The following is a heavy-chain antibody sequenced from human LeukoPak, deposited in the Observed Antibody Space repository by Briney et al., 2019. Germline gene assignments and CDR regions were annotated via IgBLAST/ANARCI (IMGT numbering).Heavy chain of an antibody. J-gene: IGHJ5*02. Sequence: ASVKVSCKASGYTFTGYYMHWVRQAPGQGLEWMGWINPNSGGTNYAQKFQGRVTMTRDTSISTAYMELSRLRPDDTAVYYCARDLADYDILTGYYNANWFDPWGQGTLVTVSS. V-gene: IGHV1-2*02. CDR3: ARDLADYDILTGYYNANWFDP. CDR1: GYTFTGYY. CDR2: INPNSGGT. D-gene: IGHD3-9*01.